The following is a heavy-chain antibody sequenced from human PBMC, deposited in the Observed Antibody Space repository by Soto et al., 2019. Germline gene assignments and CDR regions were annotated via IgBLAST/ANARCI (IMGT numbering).Heavy chain of an antibody. D-gene: IGHD4-17*01. V-gene: IGHV4-31*03. CDR1: GGSISSGGYY. CDR2: IYYSGST. Sequence: SETLSLTCTVSGGSISSGGYYWSWIRQHPGKGLEWIGYIYYSGSTYYNPSLKSRVTISVDTSKNQFSLKLSSVTAADTAVYYCARAPFFFSCYGDHRDLHSFPTRRSSDL. J-gene: IGHJ2*01. CDR3: ARAPFFFSCYGDHRDLHSFPTRRSSDL.